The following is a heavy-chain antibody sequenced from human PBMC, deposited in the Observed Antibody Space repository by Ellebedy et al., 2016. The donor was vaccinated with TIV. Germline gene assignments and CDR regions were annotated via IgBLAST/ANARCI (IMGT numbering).Heavy chain of an antibody. CDR1: GFTFSSYN. CDR2: ISDSGDTT. D-gene: IGHD2-2*01. Sequence: GESLKISCAASGFTFSSYNMNWVRQAPGKGLEWVSGISDSGDTTYYPDSVKGRFTISRDNSKNTLYLQMNSLRVEDTAVYYCAKQKSTSAGSSDIWGQGAMVTVSS. J-gene: IGHJ3*02. CDR3: AKQKSTSAGSSDI. V-gene: IGHV3-23*01.